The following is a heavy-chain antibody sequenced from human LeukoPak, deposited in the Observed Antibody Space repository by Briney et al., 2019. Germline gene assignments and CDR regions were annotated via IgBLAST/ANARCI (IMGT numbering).Heavy chain of an antibody. J-gene: IGHJ4*02. Sequence: ASVKVSCKASGYTFTSYGISWVRQAPGQGLEWMGWISAYNGNTNYAQKLQGRVTMTTDTSTSTAYMELRSLRSDDTAVYYCARFRGHEGVYYDSSGYPQGAGDYWGQGTLVTVSS. CDR3: ARFRGHEGVYYDSSGYPQGAGDY. CDR2: ISAYNGNT. CDR1: GYTFTSYG. D-gene: IGHD3-22*01. V-gene: IGHV1-18*01.